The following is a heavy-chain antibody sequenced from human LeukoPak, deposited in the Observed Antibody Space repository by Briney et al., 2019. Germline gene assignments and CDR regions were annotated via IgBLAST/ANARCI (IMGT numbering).Heavy chain of an antibody. CDR2: ISSSSSYI. Sequence: GGSLRLSRAASGFTFSSYSMNWVRQAPGKGLEWASSISSSSSYIYYADSVKGRFTISRDNAKNSLYLQMNSLRAEDTAVYYCARGYCSGGSCYWVFDYWGQGTLVTVSS. V-gene: IGHV3-21*01. CDR1: GFTFSSYS. J-gene: IGHJ4*02. D-gene: IGHD2-15*01. CDR3: ARGYCSGGSCYWVFDY.